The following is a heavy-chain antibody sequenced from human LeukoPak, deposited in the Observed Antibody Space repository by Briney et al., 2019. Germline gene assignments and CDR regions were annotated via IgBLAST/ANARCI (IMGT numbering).Heavy chain of an antibody. Sequence: GRSLRLSCAASGFTFDDYAMHWVRQAPGKGLEWVSGISWNSGSIGYADSVKGRFTISRANAKNSLYLQMNSLRAEDTALYYCAKENEHITYFDYWGQGTLVTVSS. CDR2: ISWNSGSI. D-gene: IGHD2-21*01. V-gene: IGHV3-9*01. J-gene: IGHJ4*02. CDR3: AKENEHITYFDY. CDR1: GFTFDDYA.